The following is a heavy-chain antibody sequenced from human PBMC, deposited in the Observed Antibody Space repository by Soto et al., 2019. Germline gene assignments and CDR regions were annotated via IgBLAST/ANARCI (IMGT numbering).Heavy chain of an antibody. CDR1: GGSISGYY. CDR3: ARDLWGYCGTDCYPLDV. V-gene: IGHV4-59*01. J-gene: IGHJ6*02. CDR2: MYNTGST. Sequence: PSETLSLTCTVSGGSISGYYWRWIRQPPGKGLEWTGYMYNTGSTVYNPSFESRVAISVDTSKNQFSLKLNSVTAADTAVYYCARDLWGYCGTDCYPLDVWGQGTTVT. D-gene: IGHD2-21*02.